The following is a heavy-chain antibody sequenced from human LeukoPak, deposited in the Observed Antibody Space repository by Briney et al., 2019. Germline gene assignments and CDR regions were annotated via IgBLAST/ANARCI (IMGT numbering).Heavy chain of an antibody. CDR2: IIPIFGTA. J-gene: IGHJ5*02. V-gene: IGHV1-69*13. D-gene: IGHD6-13*01. CDR1: GGTFGSYA. Sequence: SVTVSCKASGGTFGSYAISWVRQAPGQGLEWMGGIIPIFGTANYAQKFQGRVTITADESTSTAYMELSSLRSEDTAVYYCASNPGIAAAGSVYNWFDPWGQGTLVTVSS. CDR3: ASNPGIAAAGSVYNWFDP.